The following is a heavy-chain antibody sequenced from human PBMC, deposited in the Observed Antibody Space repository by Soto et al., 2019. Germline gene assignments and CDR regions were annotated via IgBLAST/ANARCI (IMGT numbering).Heavy chain of an antibody. Sequence: TSETLSLTCAVYGGSFSGYYWSWIRQPPGKGLEWIGEINHSGSTNYNPSLKSRFTISRDNAKNSLYLQMNSLRAEDTAVYYCARDDPTLCSTHWGQGTLVTVSS. CDR2: INHSGST. CDR1: GGSFSGYY. D-gene: IGHD3-16*01. V-gene: IGHV4-34*01. J-gene: IGHJ4*02. CDR3: ARDDPTLCSTH.